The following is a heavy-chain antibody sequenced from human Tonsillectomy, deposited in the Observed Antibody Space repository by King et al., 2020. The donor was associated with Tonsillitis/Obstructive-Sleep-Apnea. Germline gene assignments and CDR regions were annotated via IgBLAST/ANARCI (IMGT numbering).Heavy chain of an antibody. J-gene: IGHJ6*03. D-gene: IGHD2-2*01. CDR1: GGSFSGYY. Sequence: VQLQQWGAGLLKPSETLSLTCAVYGGSFSGYYWSWIRQPPGKGLQWIGEINHSGSTNYNPSLKSRVTISVDTSKNQFSLKLSSVTAADTAVYYCARGDIIVVPAAMVYYSYMDVWGKGTTVTVSS. CDR2: INHSGST. V-gene: IGHV4-34*01. CDR3: ARGDIIVVPAAMVYYSYMDV.